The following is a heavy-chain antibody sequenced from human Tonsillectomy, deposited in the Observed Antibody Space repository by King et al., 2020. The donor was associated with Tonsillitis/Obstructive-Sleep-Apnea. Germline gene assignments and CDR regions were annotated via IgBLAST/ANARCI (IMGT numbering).Heavy chain of an antibody. CDR2: INHSGST. CDR3: ARLMVVYYYYYMDV. Sequence: VQLQQWGAGLLKPSETLSLTCAVYGGSFSGYYWSWIRQPPGKGLEWIGEINHSGSTNYNPSLKSRVTISVDTSKNQFSLKMSFVTAADTAVYYCARLMVVYYYYYMDVWGKGPTVTVSS. V-gene: IGHV4-34*01. D-gene: IGHD2-15*01. CDR1: GGSFSGYY. J-gene: IGHJ6*03.